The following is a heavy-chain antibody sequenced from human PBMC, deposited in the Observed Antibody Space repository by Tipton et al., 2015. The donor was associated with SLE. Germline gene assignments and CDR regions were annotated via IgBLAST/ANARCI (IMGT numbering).Heavy chain of an antibody. CDR3: ARDEAGGMDV. Sequence: TLSLTCAVYGGSFSGYYWSWIRQPPGKGLEWIGYIYYSGSTNYNPSLKSRVTISVDTSKNQFSLKLSSVTAADTAVYYCARDEAGGMDVWGQGTTVPVSS. V-gene: IGHV4-59*01. J-gene: IGHJ6*02. CDR2: IYYSGST. CDR1: GGSFSGYY. D-gene: IGHD3-10*01.